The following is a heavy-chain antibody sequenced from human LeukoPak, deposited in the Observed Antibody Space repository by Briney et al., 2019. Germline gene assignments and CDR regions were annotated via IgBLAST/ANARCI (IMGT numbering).Heavy chain of an antibody. CDR2: IGTKGTTM. J-gene: IGHJ5*02. D-gene: IGHD2-21*01. CDR3: ARGRGSS. CDR1: GFTFTSYV. V-gene: IGHV3-48*02. Sequence: GGSLRLSCAASGFTFTSYVMNWVRQPPGKGLEWISYIGTKGTTMYYADSVKGRFTISRDNAKNSLYLQMNSLRDEDTAIYYCARGRGSSWGQGTLVTVSS.